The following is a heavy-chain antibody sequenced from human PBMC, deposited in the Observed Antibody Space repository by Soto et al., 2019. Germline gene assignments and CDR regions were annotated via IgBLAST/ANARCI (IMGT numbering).Heavy chain of an antibody. CDR1: GFTFSSYA. J-gene: IGHJ4*02. V-gene: IGHV3-23*01. Sequence: GGSLRLSCAASGFTFSSYAMSWVRQAPGKGLEWVSAISGSGGRTYYADSVKGRFTISRDNSRNTLHLQMNSLRAEDTAVYYCAKVFTMGLRTTVAANFDYWGQGTLVTVSS. D-gene: IGHD3-10*01. CDR2: ISGSGGRT. CDR3: AKVFTMGLRTTVAANFDY.